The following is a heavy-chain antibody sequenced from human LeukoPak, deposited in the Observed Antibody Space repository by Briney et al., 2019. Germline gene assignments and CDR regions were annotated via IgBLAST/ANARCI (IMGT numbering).Heavy chain of an antibody. V-gene: IGHV4-61*01. CDR2: IYYSGST. J-gene: IGHJ4*02. CDR1: GYSISSGYY. Sequence: SSETLSLTCTVSGYSISSGYYWGWIRQPPGKGLEWIGYIYYSGSTNYNPSLKSRVTISVDTSKNQFSLKLSSVTAADTAVYYCASSTGGNPALFDYWGQGTLVTVSS. CDR3: ASSTGGNPALFDY. D-gene: IGHD4-23*01.